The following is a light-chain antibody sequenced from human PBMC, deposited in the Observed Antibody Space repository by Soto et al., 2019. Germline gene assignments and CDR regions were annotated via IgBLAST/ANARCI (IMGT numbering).Light chain of an antibody. V-gene: IGKV3-20*01. J-gene: IGKJ2*01. Sequence: EIVLTQSPGTLSLSPGQRATLSCRASQSVSSSYLAWYQHKPGQAPRLLIYGASSRATGIPYRFSGSGSGKDFTLTISRQEPEDFAVYCCQQYGSSPHTFGQGTKLEIK. CDR3: QQYGSSPHT. CDR1: QSVSSSY. CDR2: GAS.